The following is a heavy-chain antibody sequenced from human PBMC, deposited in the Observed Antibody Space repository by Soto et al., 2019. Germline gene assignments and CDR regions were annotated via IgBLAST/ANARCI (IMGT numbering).Heavy chain of an antibody. V-gene: IGHV3-48*02. Sequence: EVQLVESGGGLVQPGGSLRLSCAASGFTFSSYSMNWVRQAPGKGLEWVSYISSSSSTIYYADSVKGRFTISRDNAKNSLYLQMNSLRDEDTAVYYCARDPRYYDSTARAFDIWGQGTMVTVSS. CDR2: ISSSSSTI. D-gene: IGHD3-22*01. CDR1: GFTFSSYS. J-gene: IGHJ3*02. CDR3: ARDPRYYDSTARAFDI.